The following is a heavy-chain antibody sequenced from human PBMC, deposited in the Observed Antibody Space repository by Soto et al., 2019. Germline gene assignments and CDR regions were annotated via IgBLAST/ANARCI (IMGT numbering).Heavy chain of an antibody. CDR1: GFTFSSYG. V-gene: IGHV3-30*03. D-gene: IGHD5-18*01. CDR2: ISYDGGLQ. J-gene: IGHJ4*02. Sequence: QAQLVESGGGVVQPGRSLRLSCAASGFTFSSYGMHWVRQAPGTGLEWVAVISYDGGLQHYADSVKGRFTISSDNSKNLVLLQMASLRAEDTAVYYCVSDRGYGHASAPYSWGQGTLVSVSS. CDR3: VSDRGYGHASAPYS.